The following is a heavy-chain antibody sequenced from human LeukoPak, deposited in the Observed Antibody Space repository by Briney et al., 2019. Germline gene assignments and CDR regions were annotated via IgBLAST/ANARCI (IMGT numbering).Heavy chain of an antibody. Sequence: GGSLRLSCVASGFTFSSSDMNWVRQAPGRGLEWVSYISSSGSTIYYADSVKGRFTISRDNAKNSLYLQMNSLRAEDTAVYYCARNYGSGSYWVYYYMDVWGKGTTVTISS. V-gene: IGHV3-48*03. J-gene: IGHJ6*03. CDR1: GFTFSSSD. D-gene: IGHD3-10*01. CDR2: ISSSGSTI. CDR3: ARNYGSGSYWVYYYMDV.